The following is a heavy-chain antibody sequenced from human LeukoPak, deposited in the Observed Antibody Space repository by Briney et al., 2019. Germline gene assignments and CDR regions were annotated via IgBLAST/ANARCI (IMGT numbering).Heavy chain of an antibody. CDR2: INPSGGIT. D-gene: IGHD1-26*01. V-gene: IGHV1-46*02. Sequence: ASVKVSCKASGYTFNSYYIHWVRQAPGQGLEWMGIINPSGGITSYAQKFQGRVTMTRDTSTSTVYMELSSLRSEDTAVYYCARVSGSNYYFDYWGQGTLVTVSS. J-gene: IGHJ4*02. CDR1: GYTFNSYY. CDR3: ARVSGSNYYFDY.